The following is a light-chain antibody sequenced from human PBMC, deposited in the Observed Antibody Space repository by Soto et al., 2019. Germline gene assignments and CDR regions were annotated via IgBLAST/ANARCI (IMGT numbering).Light chain of an antibody. J-gene: IGKJ4*01. V-gene: IGKV3-20*01. Sequence: EIVMTQSPATMSVSPGERATLSCRASQSVRSNLAWYQQKPGQAPRLLIYGASSRATGFPDRFSGSGSGTDFNFTISRLEPEDFAVYYCQQYGTSPLTFGGGTKVDIK. CDR2: GAS. CDR1: QSVRSN. CDR3: QQYGTSPLT.